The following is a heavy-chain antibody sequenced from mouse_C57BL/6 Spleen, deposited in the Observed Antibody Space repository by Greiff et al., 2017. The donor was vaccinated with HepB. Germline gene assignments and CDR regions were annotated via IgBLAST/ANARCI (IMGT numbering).Heavy chain of an antibody. Sequence: QVQLQQPGAELVMPGASVKLSCKASGYTFTSYWMHWVKQRPGQGLEWIGEIDPSDSYTNYNQKFKGKSTLTVDKSSSTAYMQLSRLTSEDSAVYYCARGGRAMDYWGQGTSVTVSS. CDR3: ARGGRAMDY. CDR2: IDPSDSYT. CDR1: GYTFTSYW. J-gene: IGHJ4*01. D-gene: IGHD1-1*02. V-gene: IGHV1-69*01.